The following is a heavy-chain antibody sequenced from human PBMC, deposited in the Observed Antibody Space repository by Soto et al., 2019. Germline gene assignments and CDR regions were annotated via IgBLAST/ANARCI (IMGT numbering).Heavy chain of an antibody. Sequence: ASVKVSCKASGYTFTSYGISWVRQAPGQGLEWMGWISAYNGNTNYAQKLQGRVTMTTDTSTSTAYMELRSLRSDDTAVYYCARDLLFGDYYYYYYMDVWGKGTTVTVSS. CDR2: ISAYNGNT. J-gene: IGHJ6*03. D-gene: IGHD3-10*02. V-gene: IGHV1-18*01. CDR3: ARDLLFGDYYYYYYMDV. CDR1: GYTFTSYG.